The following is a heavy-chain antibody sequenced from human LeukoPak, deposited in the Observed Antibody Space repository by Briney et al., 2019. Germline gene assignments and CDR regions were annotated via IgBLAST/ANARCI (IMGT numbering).Heavy chain of an antibody. J-gene: IGHJ4*02. Sequence: GGSLRLSCAASGFTFSSYAMSWVRQAPGKGLEWVSAISGSGGSTYYADSVKGRFTISRDNSKNTLYLQMSSLRAEDTAVYYCAKGHYYDSSGYYYDYWGQGTLVTVSS. CDR2: ISGSGGST. CDR1: GFTFSSYA. CDR3: AKGHYYDSSGYYYDY. V-gene: IGHV3-23*01. D-gene: IGHD3-22*01.